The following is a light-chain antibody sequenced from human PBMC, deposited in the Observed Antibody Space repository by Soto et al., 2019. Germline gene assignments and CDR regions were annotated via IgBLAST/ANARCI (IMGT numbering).Light chain of an antibody. CDR3: QSYDSSLSAAV. J-gene: IGLJ3*02. V-gene: IGLV1-40*01. CDR1: TSNIGAGYD. CDR2: SNS. Sequence: QPVLTQPPSVSGAPGQKVIISCTGSTSNIGAGYDVHWYQQLPGTAPELLIYSNSNRPSGVPDRLSGSKSGTSASLAITGLQVEDEADYYCQSYDSSLSAAVFGGGTKLTVL.